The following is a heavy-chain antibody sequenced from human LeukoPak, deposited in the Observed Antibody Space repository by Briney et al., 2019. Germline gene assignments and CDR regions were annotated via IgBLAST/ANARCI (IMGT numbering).Heavy chain of an antibody. CDR1: GGSFTFYI. J-gene: IGHJ3*02. D-gene: IGHD6-6*01. CDR2: IIPILDTA. Sequence: ASVKVSCKSSGGSFTFYIITWVRQAPGQGLEWMGGIIPILDTANYAQKFQGRVTITADKSTSTAYMELSSLRSEDTAVYYCARSHSSFSFDIWGQGTMVTVSS. CDR3: ARSHSSFSFDI. V-gene: IGHV1-69*06.